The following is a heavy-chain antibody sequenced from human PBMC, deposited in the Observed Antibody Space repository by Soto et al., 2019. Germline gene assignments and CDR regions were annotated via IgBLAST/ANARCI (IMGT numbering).Heavy chain of an antibody. CDR1: GFTFSSYA. V-gene: IGHV3-30-3*01. CDR2: ISYDGSNK. J-gene: IGHJ4*02. CDR3: ARDHPDSSGYYYVSQGGGDY. Sequence: QVQLVESGGGVVQPGRSLRLSCAASGFTFSSYAMHWVRQAPGKGLEWVAVISYDGSNKYYADSVKGRFTISRDNSKNTLYLQMNSLRAEDTAVYYCARDHPDSSGYYYVSQGGGDYWGQGTLVTVSS. D-gene: IGHD3-22*01.